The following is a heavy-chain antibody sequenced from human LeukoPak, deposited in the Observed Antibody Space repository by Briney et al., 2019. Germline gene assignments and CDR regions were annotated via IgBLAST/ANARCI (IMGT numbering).Heavy chain of an antibody. V-gene: IGHV4-39*01. J-gene: IGHJ5*02. CDR3: ARGGAVAARVYNWFDP. CDR2: IYYSGST. CDR1: GGSISSSSYY. D-gene: IGHD6-19*01. Sequence: SETLSLTCTVSGGSISSSSYYWGWIRQPPGKGLEWIGSIYYSGSTYYNPSLKSRVTISVDTSKNQFSLKLSSVTAADTAVYYCARGGAVAARVYNWFDPWGQGTLVTVSS.